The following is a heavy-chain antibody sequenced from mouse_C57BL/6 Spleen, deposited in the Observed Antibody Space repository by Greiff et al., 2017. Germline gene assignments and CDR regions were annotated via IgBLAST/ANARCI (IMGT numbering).Heavy chain of an antibody. D-gene: IGHD2-4*01. Sequence: QVQLQQSGPGILQPSQTLSLTCSFSGFSLCTFGMGVGWIRQPSGKGLEWLAHIWWDDDKYYNPALKSRLTISKDTSNNQVFLKSANVDTADTATYDCARIEGPRTYDYGAWFAYWGQGTLVTVSA. CDR1: GFSLCTFGMG. J-gene: IGHJ3*01. CDR2: IWWDDDK. V-gene: IGHV8-8*01. CDR3: ARIEGPRTYDYGAWFAY.